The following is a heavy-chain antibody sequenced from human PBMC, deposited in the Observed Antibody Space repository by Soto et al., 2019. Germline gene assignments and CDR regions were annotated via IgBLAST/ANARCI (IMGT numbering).Heavy chain of an antibody. CDR2: IYHSGST. J-gene: IGHJ3*02. D-gene: IGHD3-22*01. CDR1: GGSISSGGYS. Sequence: QLQLQESGSGLVKPSQTLSLTCAVSGGSISSGGYSWSWIRQPPGKGLEWIGYIYHSGSTYYNPSLKRRVTISGDRSKNQLSLKLSSVTAADTAVYYCARADSGPVDYYDSSPEDVALMNRGAFYIWGQGTMVTVSS. V-gene: IGHV4-30-2*01. CDR3: ARADSGPVDYYDSSPEDVALMNRGAFYI.